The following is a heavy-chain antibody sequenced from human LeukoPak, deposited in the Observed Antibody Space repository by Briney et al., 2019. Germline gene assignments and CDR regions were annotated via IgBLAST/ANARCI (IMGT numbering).Heavy chain of an antibody. J-gene: IGHJ4*02. V-gene: IGHV3-30-3*01. Sequence: GRSVRLSCAASGFTFTIHAVHWVRQAPGKGLEWVAVTDGTNKFYSDSVRGRFTISGDTSKNTIYLQMNSLRPEDTAMYYCAKDLIAGPPDYFDYWGQGTLVSVSS. CDR1: GFTFTIHA. D-gene: IGHD2-21*01. CDR3: AKDLIAGPPDYFDY. CDR2: TDGTNK.